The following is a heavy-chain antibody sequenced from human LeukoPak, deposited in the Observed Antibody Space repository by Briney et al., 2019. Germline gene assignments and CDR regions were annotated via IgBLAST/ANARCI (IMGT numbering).Heavy chain of an antibody. Sequence: PSQTLSLTCTVSGGSISSGGYYWSWIRQHPGKGLEWIGYIYYSGSTYYNPSLKSRVTISVDTSKNQFSLKLSSVTAADTAVYYCAREHGSGSYYNLYYYGMDVWGKGTTVTVSS. D-gene: IGHD3-10*01. V-gene: IGHV4-31*03. CDR1: GGSISSGGYY. CDR2: IYYSGST. J-gene: IGHJ6*04. CDR3: AREHGSGSYYNLYYYGMDV.